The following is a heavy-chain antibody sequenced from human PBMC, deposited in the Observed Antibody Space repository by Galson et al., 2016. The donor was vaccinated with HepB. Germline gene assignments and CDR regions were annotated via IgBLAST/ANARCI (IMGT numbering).Heavy chain of an antibody. J-gene: IGHJ4*02. CDR1: AGSISSGRYC. V-gene: IGHV4-39*06. CDR2: IYYTAST. D-gene: IGHD4-17*01. CDR3: ARSLVDGDYFDS. Sequence: SETLSLICSVSAGSISSGRYCWGWLRQPPGKGLEWIGSIYYTASTYSTRAPALKSRVTIPLDTSKNQFTLKLDSVTASDTALYFFARSLVDGDYFDSWGPGIVVTVSS.